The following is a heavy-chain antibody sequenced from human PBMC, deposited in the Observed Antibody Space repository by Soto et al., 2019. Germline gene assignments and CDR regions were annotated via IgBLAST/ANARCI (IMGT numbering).Heavy chain of an antibody. J-gene: IGHJ4*02. CDR2: IHYSGST. Sequence: QVQLQESGPGLVKPSETLSLTCSVSGGSLSSGFWGWFRQPPGKGLEWIGFIHYSGSTTYNPSLTSRLTIPLHTSKNHFSLRLSSVTAADTALYYCTVGGGWLTDYWGQGTLVTVSS. V-gene: IGHV4-59*01. CDR3: TVGGGWLTDY. D-gene: IGHD5-12*01. CDR1: GGSLSSGF.